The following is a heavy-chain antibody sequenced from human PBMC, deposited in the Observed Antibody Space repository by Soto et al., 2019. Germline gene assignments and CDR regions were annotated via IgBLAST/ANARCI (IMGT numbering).Heavy chain of an antibody. V-gene: IGHV2-5*02. J-gene: IGHJ6*02. Sequence: QITLKESGPTLVKPTQTLTLTCTFSGFSLSTSGVGVAWIRQPPGKALEWLALIYWDDDKRYRPSLESRLTIIKDTSKNQVVLTMTNMDSVDTATYYCAYLPCSGGSCYWFSFSGMDVWGQGTTVTFSS. CDR2: IYWDDDK. CDR3: AYLPCSGGSCYWFSFSGMDV. D-gene: IGHD2-15*01. CDR1: GFSLSTSGVG.